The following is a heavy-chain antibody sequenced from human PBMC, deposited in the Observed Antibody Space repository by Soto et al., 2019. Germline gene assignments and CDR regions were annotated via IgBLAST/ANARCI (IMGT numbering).Heavy chain of an antibody. V-gene: IGHV4-39*01. Sequence: SETLSLTCTVSGGSISSISYYWGWIRQPPGKGLEWIGSIYYSGSTYYNPSLKSRVTISVDTSKNQFSLKLSSVTAADTAVYYCASRYFDWLPSYYYYYGMDVWGQGTTVTVSS. D-gene: IGHD3-9*01. CDR3: ASRYFDWLPSYYYYYGMDV. CDR1: GGSISSISYY. J-gene: IGHJ6*02. CDR2: IYYSGST.